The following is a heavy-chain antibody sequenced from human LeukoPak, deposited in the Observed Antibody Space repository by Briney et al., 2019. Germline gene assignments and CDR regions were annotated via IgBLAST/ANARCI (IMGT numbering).Heavy chain of an antibody. CDR2: INHSGST. J-gene: IGHJ4*02. V-gene: IGHV4-34*01. CDR1: GGSFSGYY. D-gene: IGHD6-13*01. CDR3: AHTGYRYGYYFDY. Sequence: PSETLSLTCAVYGGSFSGYYWSWIRQPLGKGLEWIGEINHSGSTNYNPSLKSRVTISVDTSKNQFSLRLSSVTAADTAVYYCAHTGYRYGYYFDYWGQGTLVTVSS.